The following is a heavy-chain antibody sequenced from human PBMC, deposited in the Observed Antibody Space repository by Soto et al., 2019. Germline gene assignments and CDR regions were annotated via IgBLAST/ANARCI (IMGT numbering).Heavy chain of an antibody. J-gene: IGHJ5*02. Sequence: ASVKVSCKASGYTFTSYGISWVRQAPGQGLEWMGWISAYNGNTNYAQKLQGRVTMTTDTSTSTAYMELRSLRSDDTAVYYCARADRAVAGTWFWFDPWGQGTLVTVSS. CDR2: ISAYNGNT. V-gene: IGHV1-18*01. D-gene: IGHD6-19*01. CDR1: GYTFTSYG. CDR3: ARADRAVAGTWFWFDP.